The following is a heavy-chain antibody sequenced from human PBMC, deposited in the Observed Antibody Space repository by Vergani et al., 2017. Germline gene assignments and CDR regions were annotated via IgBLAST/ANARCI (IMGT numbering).Heavy chain of an antibody. CDR1: GDSVISTDYH. Sequence: QVQLQESGPGLVKPSETLSLTCTVSGDSVISTDYHWGWIRQPPGKGLEWIGSMDYSGSTSYNPSLESRIPISFETPKNQFSLRLTSVTAAVTAVYYCASKRGACRAAYCHSYDFWGPGTLVGVSS. D-gene: IGHD2-15*01. V-gene: IGHV4-39*01. CDR2: MDYSGST. CDR3: ASKRGACRAAYCHSYDF. J-gene: IGHJ4*02.